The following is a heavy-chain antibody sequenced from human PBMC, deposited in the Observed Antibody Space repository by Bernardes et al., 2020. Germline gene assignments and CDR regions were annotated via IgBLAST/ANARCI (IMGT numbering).Heavy chain of an antibody. D-gene: IGHD2-2*01. CDR3: ARACINSCSDAFDI. Sequence: GYLSRSCAAAGFTFSRYDRHWVRPATGKGLEWVSAIGTAGDTYYPGSVKGRFTISRENAKNSLYLQMNSLRAEDTAVYYCARACINSCSDAFDIWGQGTMVTVSS. CDR2: IGTAGDT. V-gene: IGHV3-13*01. J-gene: IGHJ3*02. CDR1: GFTFSRYD.